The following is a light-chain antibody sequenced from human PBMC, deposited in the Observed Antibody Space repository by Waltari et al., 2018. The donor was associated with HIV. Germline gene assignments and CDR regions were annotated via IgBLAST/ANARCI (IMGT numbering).Light chain of an antibody. CDR2: DVS. V-gene: IGLV2-8*01. J-gene: IGLJ2*01. Sequence: QSALTQPTSASGSPGQSVHIPHTRTTSDVGGSNYVSWYQQPPATATKLMIFDVSQRPAGVPHRFSGSKSGNTASLTVSGLQAEDEADYYCSSYAGRNVLFGGGTKLTVL. CDR3: SSYAGRNVL. CDR1: TSDVGGSNY.